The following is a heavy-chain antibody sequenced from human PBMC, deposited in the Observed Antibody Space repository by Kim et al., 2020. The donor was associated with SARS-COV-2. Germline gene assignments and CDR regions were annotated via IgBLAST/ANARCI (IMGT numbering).Heavy chain of an antibody. CDR3: ATVQAVASSFDY. Sequence: YNPSLKGRVTISPDTSKNQFSLILTSVTAADTAVYYCATVQAVASSFDYWGQGTLVTVSS. V-gene: IGHV4-59*01. D-gene: IGHD3-10*01. J-gene: IGHJ4*02.